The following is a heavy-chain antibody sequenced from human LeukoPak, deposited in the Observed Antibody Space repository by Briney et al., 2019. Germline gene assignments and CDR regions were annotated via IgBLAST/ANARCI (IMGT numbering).Heavy chain of an antibody. CDR3: AREADCSGGSCYRGAFDI. V-gene: IGHV3-33*01. CDR2: IWYDGSND. D-gene: IGHD2-15*01. Sequence: GRSLRLSCAASGFTFSVYGMHWVRQAPGKGLEWVGVIWYDGSNDYYADSVKGRFTISRDNSKNTLSLQMNSLRAEDTAVYYCAREADCSGGSCYRGAFDIWGQGTMVTVSS. CDR1: GFTFSVYG. J-gene: IGHJ3*02.